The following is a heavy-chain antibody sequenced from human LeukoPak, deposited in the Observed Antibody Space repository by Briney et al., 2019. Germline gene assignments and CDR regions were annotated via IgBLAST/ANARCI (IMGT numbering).Heavy chain of an antibody. CDR1: GGSISSSSYY. CDR2: IYYSGST. V-gene: IGHV4-39*01. Sequence: SETLSLTCTVSGGSISSSSYYWGWIRQPPGKGLEWIGSIYYSGSTYYNPSLKSRVTISVDTSKNQFPLKLSSVTAADTAVYYCARQSWDIVVVPAANGYYYYMDVWGKGTTVTVSS. J-gene: IGHJ6*03. CDR3: ARQSWDIVVVPAANGYYYYMDV. D-gene: IGHD2-2*01.